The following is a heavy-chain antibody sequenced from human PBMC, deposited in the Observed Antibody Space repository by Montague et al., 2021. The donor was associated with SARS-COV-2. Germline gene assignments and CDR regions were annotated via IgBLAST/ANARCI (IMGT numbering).Heavy chain of an antibody. V-gene: IGHV3-30-3*01. CDR2: TSHDGSNK. J-gene: IGHJ4*02. CDR1: GFTFSNFV. D-gene: IGHD4-23*01. CDR3: ARDFDYGGRFDY. Sequence: SLRLSCAASGFTFSNFVIHWVRQAPGKGLEWVAVTSHDGSNKYYAESVRGRFTISRDNSKNTLYLQIDSLTSEDTAVYYCARDFDYGGRFDYWGQGTLVTVSS.